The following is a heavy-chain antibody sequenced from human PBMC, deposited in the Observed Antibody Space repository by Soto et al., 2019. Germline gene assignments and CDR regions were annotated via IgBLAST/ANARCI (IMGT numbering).Heavy chain of an antibody. J-gene: IGHJ3*02. CDR1: GGTFSSYA. D-gene: IGHD3-3*01. CDR2: IIPIFGTA. CDR3: ARETNTYYDDPQAFDI. Sequence: GASVKVSCKXSGGTFSSYAISWVRQAPGQGLEWMGGIIPIFGTANYAQKFQGRVTITADESTSTAYMELSSLRSEDTAVYYCARETNTYYDDPQAFDIWGQGTMVTVSS. V-gene: IGHV1-69*13.